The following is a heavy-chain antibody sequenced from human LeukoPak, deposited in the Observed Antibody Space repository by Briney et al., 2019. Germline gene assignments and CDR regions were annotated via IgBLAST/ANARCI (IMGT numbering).Heavy chain of an antibody. Sequence: GASVKVSCKTSGYTFTSYGISWVRQAPGQGLEWMGWISAYNGNTNYAQKLQGRVTMTTDTSTSTAYMELRSLRSDDTAVYYCARGVDSSSWYRGYYYYYMDVWGKGTTVTISS. D-gene: IGHD6-13*01. J-gene: IGHJ6*03. CDR2: ISAYNGNT. CDR3: ARGVDSSSWYRGYYYYYMDV. V-gene: IGHV1-18*01. CDR1: GYTFTSYG.